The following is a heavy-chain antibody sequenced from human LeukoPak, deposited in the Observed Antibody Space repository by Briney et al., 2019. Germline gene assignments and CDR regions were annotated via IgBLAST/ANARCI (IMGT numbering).Heavy chain of an antibody. J-gene: IGHJ4*02. CDR1: GFTFSSYA. D-gene: IGHD2-15*01. CDR2: ISYDGSNK. Sequence: GGSLRLSCAASGFTFSSYAMHWVRQAPGKGLEWVAVISYDGSNKYYADSVKGRFTISRDNSKNTLYLQLNSLRAEDTAVYYCARQHCSGGDCYFFDWGQGTLVTVSS. CDR3: ARQHCSGGDCYFFD. V-gene: IGHV3-30-3*01.